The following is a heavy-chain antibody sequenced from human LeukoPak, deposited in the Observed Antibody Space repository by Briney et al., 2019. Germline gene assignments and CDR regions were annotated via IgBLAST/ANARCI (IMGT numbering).Heavy chain of an antibody. CDR3: ASNSGYGLNDAFDI. Sequence: GGSLRLSCAASGFTFSDCYMNWIRQAPGKGLEWVSYISSSGSTTYYADSVQGRFTISRDNAKNSLYLQMDSLRAEDTAVYYCASNSGYGLNDAFDIWGQGTMVTASS. J-gene: IGHJ3*02. D-gene: IGHD3-22*01. CDR2: ISSSGSTT. V-gene: IGHV3-11*01. CDR1: GFTFSDCY.